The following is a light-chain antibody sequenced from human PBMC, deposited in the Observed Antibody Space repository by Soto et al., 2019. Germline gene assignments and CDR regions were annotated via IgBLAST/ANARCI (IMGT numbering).Light chain of an antibody. CDR2: YDS. V-gene: IGLV3-21*04. CDR3: QVWDSGSDHFYV. J-gene: IGLJ1*01. CDR1: NIGSKS. Sequence: SSELTQPPSVSVAPGKTARITCGGNNIGSKSVHWYQQKPGQAPVLVIYYDSDRPSGIPERFSGSNSGNTATLTISRVEAGDEADYYCQVWDSGSDHFYVFGTGTKLTVL.